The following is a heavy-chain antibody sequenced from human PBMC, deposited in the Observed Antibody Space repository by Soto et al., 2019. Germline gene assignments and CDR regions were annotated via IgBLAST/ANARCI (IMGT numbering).Heavy chain of an antibody. CDR1: GGSISSSSYY. V-gene: IGHV4-39*01. D-gene: IGHD3-10*01. CDR2: IYYSGST. Sequence: SETLSLTCTVSGGSISSSSYYWGWIRQPPGKGLEWIGSIYYSGSTYYNPPLKSRVTISVDTSKNQFSLKLSSVTAADTAVYYCARGHGSVSYYYYGMDVWGQGTTVTVSS. CDR3: ARGHGSVSYYYYGMDV. J-gene: IGHJ6*02.